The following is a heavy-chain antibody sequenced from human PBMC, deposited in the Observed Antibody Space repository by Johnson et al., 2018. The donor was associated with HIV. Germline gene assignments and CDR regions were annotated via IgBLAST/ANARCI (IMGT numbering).Heavy chain of an antibody. D-gene: IGHD3-22*01. CDR2: ISYDGGDK. CDR3: ARDAPNFFHSSGVRDDAFDI. CDR1: GFTFSSYA. V-gene: IGHV3-30*04. Sequence: QVQLVESGGGVVQPGRSLRLSCAASGFTFSSYAMHWVRQAPAKGLEWVAIISYDGGDKDYADSVKGRFTISRDSSKNTLYLQMNSLRAEDTAVYYCARDAPNFFHSSGVRDDAFDIWGPGTMVTVSS. J-gene: IGHJ3*02.